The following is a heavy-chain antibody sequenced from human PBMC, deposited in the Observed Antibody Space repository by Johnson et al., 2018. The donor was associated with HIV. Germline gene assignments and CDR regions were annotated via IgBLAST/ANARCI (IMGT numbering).Heavy chain of an antibody. CDR1: GFTFSTYA. J-gene: IGHJ3*02. D-gene: IGHD2-21*01. CDR2: IWYDGSNK. CDR3: AKLGGEDGFDI. V-gene: IGHV3-33*06. Sequence: QVQLVESGGGVVQPGRSLRLSCAASGFTFSTYAMHWVRQAPGKGLEWVAVIWYDGSNKYYAESVKGRFTISRDNSKNTLYLQMNSLRLEDTAVYYCAKLGGEDGFDIWGQGTMVTVSS.